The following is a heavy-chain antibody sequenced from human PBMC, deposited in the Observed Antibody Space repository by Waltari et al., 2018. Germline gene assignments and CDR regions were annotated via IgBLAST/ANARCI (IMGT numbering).Heavy chain of an antibody. CDR3: ARQKRCDF. CDR1: GFFLSNYE. J-gene: IGHJ4*02. V-gene: IGHV3-48*03. CDR2: ISSVGAGT. Sequence: VRLVESGGGVVQTGGSLRLPREASGFFLSNYEMNWVRQAPGKVMEGVNYISSVGAGTYYADSVKGRFTMSRDYAKNTVYLQMDSLRPDDTAVYYCARQKRCDFWGQGTLVSVSS.